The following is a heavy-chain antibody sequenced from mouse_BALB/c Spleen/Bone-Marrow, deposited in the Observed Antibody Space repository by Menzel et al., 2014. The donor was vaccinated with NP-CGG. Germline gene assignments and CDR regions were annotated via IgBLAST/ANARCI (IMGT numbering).Heavy chain of an antibody. CDR1: GYSFTGYT. J-gene: IGHJ4*01. CDR2: INPYSGGT. CDR3: ARGDYYGYAMDY. V-gene: IGHV1-26*01. D-gene: IGHD1-1*01. Sequence: EVKVVDSGPELVKPGASMKISCKASGYSFTGYTMNWVKQSHGKNLEWIGLINPYSGGTSYNQKFKGKATLTVDKSSSTAYMELLSLTSEDSAVYYCARGDYYGYAMDYWGQGTSVTVSS.